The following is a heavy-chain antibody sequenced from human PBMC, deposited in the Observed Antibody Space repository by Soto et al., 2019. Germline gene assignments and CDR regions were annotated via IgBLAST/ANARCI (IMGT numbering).Heavy chain of an antibody. CDR2: IIPIFGTA. CDR3: AWGGYQLLETSYYYGMDV. Sequence: ASVKVSCKASGGTFSSYAISWVRQAPGQGLEWMGGIIPIFGTANYAQKFQGRVTITADESTSTAYMELSSLRSEDTAVYYCAWGGYQLLETSYYYGMDVWGQGTTVTVSS. D-gene: IGHD2-2*01. J-gene: IGHJ6*02. CDR1: GGTFSSYA. V-gene: IGHV1-69*13.